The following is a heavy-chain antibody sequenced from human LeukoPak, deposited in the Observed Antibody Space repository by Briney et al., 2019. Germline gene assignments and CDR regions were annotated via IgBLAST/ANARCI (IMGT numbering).Heavy chain of an antibody. CDR3: ARGWLRSIGVHP. Sequence: GGSLRLSCAASGFTFSSYEMNWVRQAPGKGLEWVSYISSSGSTIYYADSVKGRFTISRDNAKNSLYLQMNSLRAEDTAVYYCARGWLRSIGVHPWGQGTLVTVSS. V-gene: IGHV3-48*03. CDR1: GFTFSSYE. CDR2: ISSSGSTI. D-gene: IGHD2-21*01. J-gene: IGHJ5*02.